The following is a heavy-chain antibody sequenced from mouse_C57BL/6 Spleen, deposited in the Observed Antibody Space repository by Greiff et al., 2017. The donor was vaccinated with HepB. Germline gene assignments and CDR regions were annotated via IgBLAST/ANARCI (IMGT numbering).Heavy chain of an antibody. CDR3: ARSTGTWYFDV. D-gene: IGHD4-1*01. CDR2: INPYNGGT. V-gene: IGHV1-19*01. Sequence: EVKLMESGPVLVKPGASVKMSCKASGYTFTDYYMNWVKQSHGKSLEWIGVINPYNGGTSYNQKFKGKATLTVDKSSSTAYMELNSLTSEDSAVYYCARSTGTWYFDVWGTGTTVTVSS. J-gene: IGHJ1*03. CDR1: GYTFTDYY.